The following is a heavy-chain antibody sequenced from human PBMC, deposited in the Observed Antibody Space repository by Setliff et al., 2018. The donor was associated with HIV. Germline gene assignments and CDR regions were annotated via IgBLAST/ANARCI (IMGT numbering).Heavy chain of an antibody. V-gene: IGHV1-18*01. CDR3: ARLYSQEVPQGITMIVVARGFYFDY. Sequence: ASVKVSCKTSGFLFTDFGFSWVRRAPGQGLEWVGWISANSGDTHYAEKLQGRVTMTTDTSTSTAYMELRSLRSDDTAVYYCARLYSQEVPQGITMIVVARGFYFDYWGQGTLVTVSS. CDR1: GFLFTDFG. D-gene: IGHD3-22*01. J-gene: IGHJ4*02. CDR2: ISANSGDT.